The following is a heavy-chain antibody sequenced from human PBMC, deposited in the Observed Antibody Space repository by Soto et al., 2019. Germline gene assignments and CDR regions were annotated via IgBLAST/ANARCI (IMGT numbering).Heavy chain of an antibody. CDR1: GGSISSYD. J-gene: IGHJ6*04. D-gene: IGHD3-9*01. V-gene: IGHV4-59*01. Sequence: SETLSLRWTFAGGSISSYDGSWIRQPPGKGLEWIGYIYYSGSTNYNPSLKSRVTISVDTSKNQFSLKLSSVTAADTAVYYCARSWNLYDILSMDVWGKGTTVTVSS. CDR2: IYYSGST. CDR3: ARSWNLYDILSMDV.